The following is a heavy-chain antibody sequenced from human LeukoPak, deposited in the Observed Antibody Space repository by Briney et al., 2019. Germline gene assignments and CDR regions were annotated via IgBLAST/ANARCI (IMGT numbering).Heavy chain of an antibody. J-gene: IGHJ4*02. CDR3: AKRSVTALYYFDY. Sequence: GGSLRLSCAASGFTFASYAMSWVRQAPGKGLEWVPTITGSGGTTLYADSVKGRFTISRDNSKNTLYLQMNSLRAEDTAIYYCAKRSVTALYYFDYWGQGTLVTVSS. CDR2: ITGSGGTT. V-gene: IGHV3-23*01. CDR1: GFTFASYA. D-gene: IGHD2-21*02.